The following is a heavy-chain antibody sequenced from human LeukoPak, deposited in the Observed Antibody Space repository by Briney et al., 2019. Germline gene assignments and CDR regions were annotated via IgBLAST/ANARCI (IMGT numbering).Heavy chain of an antibody. Sequence: GGSLRLSRAASGFTFDDYAMHWVRQAPGKGLEWVSGISWNSGSIGYADSVKGRFTISRDNAKNSLYLQMNSLRAEDTALYYCAKGYTEMATTPFDAFDIWGQGTMDTVSS. CDR2: ISWNSGSI. J-gene: IGHJ3*02. CDR3: AKGYTEMATTPFDAFDI. CDR1: GFTFDDYA. D-gene: IGHD5-24*01. V-gene: IGHV3-9*01.